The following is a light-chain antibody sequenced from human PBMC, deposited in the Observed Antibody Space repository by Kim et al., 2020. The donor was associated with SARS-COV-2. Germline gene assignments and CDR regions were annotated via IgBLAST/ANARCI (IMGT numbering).Light chain of an antibody. CDR2: DTS. CDR3: QQRANWL. V-gene: IGKV3-11*01. CDR1: RTVRSS. Sequence: SLSLSPGERATLSCRASRTVRSSFAWYQRKPGQAPRLLIYDTSNRATGIAAKFRGSGSGTDFTLTISSLEPADSAVYYCQQRANWLFGQGTKLEIK. J-gene: IGKJ2*01.